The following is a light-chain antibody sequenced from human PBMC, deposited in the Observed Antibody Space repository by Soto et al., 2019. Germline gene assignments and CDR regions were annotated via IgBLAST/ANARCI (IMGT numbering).Light chain of an antibody. CDR1: SSDVGGYNY. Sequence: QAVLTQPASVSGSPGQSITIACSGTSSDVGGYNYVSWYQQHPGKAPKFMIYDVSNRPSGVSNRFSGSKSGNTASLTISGLQAEDEADNYCGTYATSNTRKIVFGTGTKVTVL. J-gene: IGLJ1*01. CDR2: DVS. V-gene: IGLV2-14*01. CDR3: GTYATSNTRKIV.